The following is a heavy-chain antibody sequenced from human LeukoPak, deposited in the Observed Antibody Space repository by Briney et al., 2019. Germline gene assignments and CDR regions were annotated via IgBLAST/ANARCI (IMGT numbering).Heavy chain of an antibody. Sequence: GGSLRLSCAASGFTFSSYAMHWVRQAPGKGLEWVAVISYDGSNKYYADSVKGRFTISRDNSKNTLYLRMNSLRAEDTAVYYCARYDQVVPAADWGQGTLVTVAS. CDR1: GFTFSSYA. J-gene: IGHJ4*02. D-gene: IGHD2-2*01. V-gene: IGHV3-30*04. CDR2: ISYDGSNK. CDR3: ARYDQVVPAAD.